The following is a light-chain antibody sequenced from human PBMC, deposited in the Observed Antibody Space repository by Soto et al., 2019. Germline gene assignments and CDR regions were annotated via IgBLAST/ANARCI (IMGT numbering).Light chain of an antibody. Sequence: QSALTQPASVSGSPGQSITISCTGTSSDVGGYNYVSWYQQHTGKAPKLMIYEVSNRPSGVSNRFSGSKSGNTASLTISGLQAEDEADDYCSSYTSSSTRDFGTGTKLTVL. CDR3: SSYTSSSTRD. CDR2: EVS. V-gene: IGLV2-14*01. J-gene: IGLJ1*01. CDR1: SSDVGGYNY.